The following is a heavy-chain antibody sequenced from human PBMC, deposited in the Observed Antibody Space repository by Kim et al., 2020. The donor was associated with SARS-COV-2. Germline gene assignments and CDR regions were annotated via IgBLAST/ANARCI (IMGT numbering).Heavy chain of an antibody. D-gene: IGHD6-19*01. V-gene: IGHV1-24*01. CDR2: FDPEDGET. J-gene: IGHJ5*02. CDR1: GYTLTELS. CDR3: ATAVRSGWLNWFDP. Sequence: ASVKVSCKVSGYTLTELSMHWVRQAPGKGLEWMGGFDPEDGETIYAQKFQGRVTMTEDTSTDTAYMELSSLRSEDTAVYYCATAVRSGWLNWFDPWGQGTLVTVSS.